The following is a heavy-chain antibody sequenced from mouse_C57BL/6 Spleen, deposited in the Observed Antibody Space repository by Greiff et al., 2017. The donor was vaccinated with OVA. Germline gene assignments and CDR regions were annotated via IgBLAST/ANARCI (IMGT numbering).Heavy chain of an antibody. CDR3: ARRDSSIVTAPYGYFDV. D-gene: IGHD2-5*01. CDR2: IYPGSGST. CDR1: GYTFTSYW. J-gene: IGHJ1*03. Sequence: VQLQQPGAELVKPGASVKMSCKASGYTFTSYWITWVKQRPGQGLEWIGDIYPGSGSTNYNEKFKSKATLTVETSSSTAYMQLSSLTSEDSAVYYCARRDSSIVTAPYGYFDVWGTGTTVTVSS. V-gene: IGHV1-55*01.